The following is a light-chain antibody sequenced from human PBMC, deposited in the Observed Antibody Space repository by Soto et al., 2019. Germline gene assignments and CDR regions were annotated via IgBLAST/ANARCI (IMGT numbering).Light chain of an antibody. V-gene: IGLV1-44*01. CDR3: AAWDDSLNGPL. CDR2: SNN. J-gene: IGLJ3*02. Sequence: QSVLTQPRSASGTPGQRVTISCSGSSSNIGSNTVNWYQQLPGTAPTLLIYSNNQRPSGVPDRFSGSKSGTSASLAVNGLQSEDEADYYCAAWDDSLNGPLFGGGTKLTVL. CDR1: SSNIGSNT.